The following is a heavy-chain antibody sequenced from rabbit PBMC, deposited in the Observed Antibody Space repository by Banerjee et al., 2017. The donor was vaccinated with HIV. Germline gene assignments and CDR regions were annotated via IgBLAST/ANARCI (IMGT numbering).Heavy chain of an antibody. V-gene: IGHV1S40*01. J-gene: IGHJ6*01. D-gene: IGHD6-1*01. Sequence: QSLEEAGGDLVKTGACLTLTCTASGFSFISSDYMCWFRQAPGKGLEWISCIAGSSSAFTYSASLAKGRFTCSKTTSTTVTLQMTSLTVADTATYFCARDTDSSFSSYDMDLWGPGTLVTVS. CDR2: IAGSSSAFT. CDR1: GFSFISSDY. CDR3: ARDTDSSFSSYDMDL.